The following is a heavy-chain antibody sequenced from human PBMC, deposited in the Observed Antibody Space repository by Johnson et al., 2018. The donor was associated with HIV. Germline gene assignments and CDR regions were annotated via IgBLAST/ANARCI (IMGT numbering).Heavy chain of an antibody. V-gene: IGHV3-9*01. CDR3: AKEAAMVQGGAFDI. Sequence: VQLVESGGGLVQPGRSLRLSCVASGFTFDDYAMHWVRQVSGKGLEWVSGISWNSGSIGYADSVKGRFPISRDNAKNSLYLQMNSLRAEDTALYYCAKEAAMVQGGAFDIWGQGTMVTVSS. J-gene: IGHJ3*02. D-gene: IGHD3-10*01. CDR1: GFTFDDYA. CDR2: ISWNSGSI.